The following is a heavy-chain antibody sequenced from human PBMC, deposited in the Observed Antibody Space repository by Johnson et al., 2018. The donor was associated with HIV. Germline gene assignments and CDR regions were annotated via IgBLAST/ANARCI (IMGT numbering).Heavy chain of an antibody. Sequence: EVQLVESGGGLVQPGGSLRLSCAASGFTVSSNYMSWVRQAPGKGLEWVSRINSDGSSTSYADSVKGRFTISRDNAKNTLYLQMNSLRAEDTAVYYCARDERAKYYYDSSAFDIWGQGTMVTVSS. V-gene: IGHV3-74*01. J-gene: IGHJ3*02. CDR2: INSDGSST. D-gene: IGHD3-22*01. CDR3: ARDERAKYYYDSSAFDI. CDR1: GFTVSSNY.